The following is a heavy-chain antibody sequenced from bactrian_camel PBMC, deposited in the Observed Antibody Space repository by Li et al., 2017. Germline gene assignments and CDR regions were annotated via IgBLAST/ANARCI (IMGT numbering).Heavy chain of an antibody. V-gene: IGHV3S53*01. Sequence: HVQLVESGGGSVQAGESPRLACEATGNSISSYCMGWFRKSPGKEREGIAAIAPDGDTKYADSVKGRFTVSLDSAKNTVYLQLNNLNTEDTAMYYCAAGRAEGRWCPVEATTSELFAYRGQGTQVTVS. CDR1: GNSISSYC. CDR3: AAGRAEGRWCPVEATTSELFAY. D-gene: IGHD1*01. J-gene: IGHJ4*01. CDR2: IAPDGDT.